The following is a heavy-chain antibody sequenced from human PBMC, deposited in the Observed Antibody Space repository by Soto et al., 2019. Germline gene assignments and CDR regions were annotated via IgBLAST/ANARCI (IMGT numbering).Heavy chain of an antibody. CDR1: GFTFSSYA. J-gene: IGHJ6*02. CDR3: AKDNDYDYVDYGGRYYYGMDV. Sequence: EVQLLESGGGLVQPGGSLRLSCAASGFTFSSYAMSWVRQAPGKGLEWVSAISGSGGSTYYADSVKGRFTISRDNSKNTRYLQMNSLRDEDTAVYYCAKDNDYDYVDYGGRYYYGMDVWGQGTTVTVSS. D-gene: IGHD4-17*01. V-gene: IGHV3-23*01. CDR2: ISGSGGST.